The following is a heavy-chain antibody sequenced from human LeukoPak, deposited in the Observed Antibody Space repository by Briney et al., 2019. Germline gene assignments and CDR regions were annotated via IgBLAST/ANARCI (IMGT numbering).Heavy chain of an antibody. CDR3: VRVMTWCTDTDCYGDWFDS. D-gene: IGHD2-21*02. CDR1: GSSISSHY. CDR2: LYGNGNT. J-gene: IGHJ5*01. V-gene: IGHV4-4*07. Sequence: SETLSLTCAVSGSSISSHYWSWVRQPAGKRLEWIGRLYGNGNTKYNPSLKSRVIMPVDTSKNQFSLTLTPVTAADTAVYYCVRVMTWCTDTDCYGDWFDSWGQGALVTVSS.